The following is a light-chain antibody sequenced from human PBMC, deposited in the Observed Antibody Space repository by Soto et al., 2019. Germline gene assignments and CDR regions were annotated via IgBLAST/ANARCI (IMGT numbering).Light chain of an antibody. CDR1: QSISSW. J-gene: IGKJ4*01. CDR2: KAS. Sequence: DIQMTQSPSTLSASVGDRVTITCRASQSISSWLAGYQQKPGKAPNLLIYKASTLESGVPSRFSGSGSGTEFTPTISSVQPDDFATYYGQQYKSYPLTFGGGTKVDIK. CDR3: QQYKSYPLT. V-gene: IGKV1-5*03.